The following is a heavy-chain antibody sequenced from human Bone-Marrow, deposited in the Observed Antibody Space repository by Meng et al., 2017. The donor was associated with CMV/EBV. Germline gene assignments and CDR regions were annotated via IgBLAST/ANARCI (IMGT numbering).Heavy chain of an antibody. V-gene: IGHV1-69*10. CDR2: IIPILGIA. J-gene: IGHJ5*02. CDR1: GYTFTSYG. Sequence: SVKVSCKASGYTFTSYGISWVRQAPGQGLEWMGGIIPILGIANYAQKFQGRVTITADKSTSTAYMELGSLRSEDTAVYYCARGGEGPPRAYNRFDPWGQGTLVTVSS. D-gene: IGHD7-27*01. CDR3: ARGGEGPPRAYNRFDP.